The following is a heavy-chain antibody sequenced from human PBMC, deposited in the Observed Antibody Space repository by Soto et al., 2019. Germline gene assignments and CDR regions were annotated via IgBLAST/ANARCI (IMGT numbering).Heavy chain of an antibody. CDR2: IIPIFGTA. CDR3: ARAVAGGVYYYYGMDV. J-gene: IGHJ6*02. D-gene: IGHD6-19*01. Sequence: QVQLVQSGAEVKKPGSSVKVSCKASGGTFSSYAINWVRQAPGQGLEWMGGIIPIFGTADYAQKFQGRVTITADESTTTAYMELSSLRSEDTAVYYCARAVAGGVYYYYGMDVWGQGTTVTVSS. CDR1: GGTFSSYA. V-gene: IGHV1-69*12.